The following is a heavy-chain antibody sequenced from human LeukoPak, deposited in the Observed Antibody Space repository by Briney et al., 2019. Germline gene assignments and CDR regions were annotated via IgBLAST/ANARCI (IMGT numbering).Heavy chain of an antibody. J-gene: IGHJ6*02. CDR1: GASISGYY. V-gene: IGHV4-59*08. CDR2: VYYSGST. D-gene: IGHD3-16*01. Sequence: KPSETLSLTCTVSGASISGYYWSWLRQPPGKGLEWIGFVYYSGSTNYSPSLKSRATISIDTSKNQFSLRLSSVTAADTAVYYCARHGGVSGTYLPPHHYGMDVWGQGTTVTVSS. CDR3: ARHGGVSGTYLPPHHYGMDV.